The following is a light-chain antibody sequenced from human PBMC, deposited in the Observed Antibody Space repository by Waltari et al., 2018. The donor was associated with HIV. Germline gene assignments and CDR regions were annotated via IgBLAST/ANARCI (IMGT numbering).Light chain of an antibody. CDR3: SSYSSTDSLL. J-gene: IGLJ2*01. V-gene: IGLV2-14*01. CDR1: QTAIGLYNL. CDR2: AFN. Sequence: QSALTQPASVSGSPGPSITIPCTGAQTAIGLYNLCTWYRQPPGKALQPVIYAFNTRPSGVSDRFSGSKSGNTASLTISSLQAEDEADYYCSSYSSTDSLLFGGGTKLTVL.